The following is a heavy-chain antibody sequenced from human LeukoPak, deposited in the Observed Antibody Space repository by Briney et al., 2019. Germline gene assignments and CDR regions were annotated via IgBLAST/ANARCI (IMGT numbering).Heavy chain of an antibody. CDR3: ARDNNWGSPLN. V-gene: IGHV4-39*06. Sequence: PSETRSLTCPLSGGSLSRSRYEWGWTRQPPGKGLEWIGSIYYSGSAYDNSSLKSRGTISVDTSRNQFGLKPCSVTARESAVFYCARDNNWGSPLNGGQGTLVTVSS. CDR2: IYYSGSA. D-gene: IGHD2-15*01. J-gene: IGHJ4*02. CDR1: GGSLSRSRYE.